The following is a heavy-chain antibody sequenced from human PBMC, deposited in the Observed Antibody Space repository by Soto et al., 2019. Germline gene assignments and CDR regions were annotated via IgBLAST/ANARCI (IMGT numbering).Heavy chain of an antibody. V-gene: IGHV5-10-1*01. Sequence: GESLKISCKGSGYSFTSYWISWVRQMPGKGLEWMGRIDPSDSYTNYSPSFQGHVTISADKSISTAYLQWSSLKASDTAMYYCARLFPGYSGYDYGYYFDYWGQGTLVTVSS. J-gene: IGHJ4*02. CDR3: ARLFPGYSGYDYGYYFDY. CDR1: GYSFTSYW. D-gene: IGHD5-12*01. CDR2: IDPSDSYT.